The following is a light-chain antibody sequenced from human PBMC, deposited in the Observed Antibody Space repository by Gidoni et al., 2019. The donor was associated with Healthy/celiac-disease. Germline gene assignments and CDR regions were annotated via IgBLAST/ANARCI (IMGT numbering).Light chain of an antibody. CDR2: DAF. J-gene: IGKJ1*01. CDR1: QDISNY. CDR3: QQYDNLSWT. V-gene: IGKV1-33*01. Sequence: DIQMNQSPSSLSASVGDRVTITCQASQDISNYLNWYQQKPGKAPKLLSYDAFNLETGVPSRFTGSGSGTDFTFTISSLQPEDIATYYCQQYDNLSWTFGQGTKVEIK.